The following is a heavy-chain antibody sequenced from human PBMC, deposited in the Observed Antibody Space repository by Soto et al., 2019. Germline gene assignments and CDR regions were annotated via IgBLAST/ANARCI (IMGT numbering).Heavy chain of an antibody. V-gene: IGHV4-34*01. Sequence: QVQLQQWGAGLLKPSETLSLTCAVYGGSFSGYYWSWIRQPPGKGLEWMGEINHSGSTNYNPSLKSRVTISVDTSKNQFSLKLSSVTAADTAVYYCARGPPKYYDFWSGYCSGFDYWGQGTLVTVSS. CDR2: INHSGST. D-gene: IGHD3-3*01. CDR1: GGSFSGYY. J-gene: IGHJ4*02. CDR3: ARGPPKYYDFWSGYCSGFDY.